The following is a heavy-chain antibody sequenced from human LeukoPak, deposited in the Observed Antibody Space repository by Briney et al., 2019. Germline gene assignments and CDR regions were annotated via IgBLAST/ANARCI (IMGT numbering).Heavy chain of an antibody. V-gene: IGHV4-34*01. J-gene: IGHJ4*02. Sequence: SETLSLTCAVYGGSFSGYYWSWIRQPPGKGLEWIGEINHSGSTNYNPSLKSRVTISVDTSKDQFSLKLSSVTAADTAVYYCASVHTSGFAGTEVDYWGQGTLVTVSS. CDR2: INHSGST. CDR1: GGSFSGYY. D-gene: IGHD3-16*01. CDR3: ASVHTSGFAGTEVDY.